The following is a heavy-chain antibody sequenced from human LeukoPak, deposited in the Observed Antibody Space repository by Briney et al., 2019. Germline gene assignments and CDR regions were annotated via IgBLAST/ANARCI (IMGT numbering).Heavy chain of an antibody. D-gene: IGHD6-25*01. Sequence: ASVKVSCKASGYTFTGYYMHWVRQAPGQGLEWMGWINPNSGGTNYAQKFQGRVTMTRDTSISTAYMELSRLRSDDTAVYYCARDPNRSSGTDYWGQGTLVTVSS. CDR3: ARDPNRSSGTDY. CDR1: GYTFTGYY. V-gene: IGHV1-2*02. J-gene: IGHJ4*02. CDR2: INPNSGGT.